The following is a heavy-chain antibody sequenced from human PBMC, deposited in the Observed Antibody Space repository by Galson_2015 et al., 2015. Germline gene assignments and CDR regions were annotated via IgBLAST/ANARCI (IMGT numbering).Heavy chain of an antibody. CDR2: IGGTGAKT. CDR1: GFTFSNSA. J-gene: IGHJ5*02. D-gene: IGHD1/OR15-1a*01. CDR3: ARVRGTSWNKGDWLDP. V-gene: IGHV3-23*01. Sequence: SLRLSCAASGFTFSNSAMTWDRQAPGKGLEWVAAIGGTGAKTYYSESAKGRFTVSRDNSKNTLFLQMNSLTADDTALYYCARVRGTSWNKGDWLDPWGQGTLVTVSS.